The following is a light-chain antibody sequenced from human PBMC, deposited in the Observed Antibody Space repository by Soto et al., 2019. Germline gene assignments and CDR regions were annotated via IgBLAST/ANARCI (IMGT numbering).Light chain of an antibody. V-gene: IGKV3-20*01. J-gene: IGKJ2*01. Sequence: EIVLTQSPGTLSLSPGERATLSCRASQSVSSSYLAWYQHKPGQAPRLLIYGASSRATGIPDRFSGSGSGTDFSLTISSLEPEDFAEYYCQQYGSSPHTFGQGTKLEIK. CDR1: QSVSSSY. CDR3: QQYGSSPHT. CDR2: GAS.